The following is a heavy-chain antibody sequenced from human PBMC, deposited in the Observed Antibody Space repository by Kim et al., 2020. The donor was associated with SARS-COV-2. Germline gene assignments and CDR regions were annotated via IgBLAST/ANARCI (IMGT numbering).Heavy chain of an antibody. D-gene: IGHD2-21*01. CDR1: GFTFDTYA. V-gene: IGHV3-23*01. CDR3: SKEVIMDGYNYFYYYGM. J-gene: IGHJ6*01. Sequence: GGSLRLSCVGSGFTFDTYAMSWVRQAPGKGLEWISVISGNGVNKFYADSVRGRFTISRDNSTNTVFLQMNSLRDEDTALYYCSKEVIMDGYNYFYYYGM. CDR2: ISGNGVNK.